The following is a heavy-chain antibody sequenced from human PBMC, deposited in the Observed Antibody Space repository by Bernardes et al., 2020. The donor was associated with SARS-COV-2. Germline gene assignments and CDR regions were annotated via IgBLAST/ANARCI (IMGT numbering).Heavy chain of an antibody. D-gene: IGHD2-15*01. CDR2: IYYPGSI. Sequence: WTWIRQPPGKGLEWIGYIYYPGSINYNPSLKSRVTISVDTSKNQFSLKLTSVTAADTAVYYCVRGTGFCSGGSCGWIDPWGQGTLVSVSS. V-gene: IGHV4-59*01. CDR3: VRGTGFCSGGSCGWIDP. J-gene: IGHJ5*02.